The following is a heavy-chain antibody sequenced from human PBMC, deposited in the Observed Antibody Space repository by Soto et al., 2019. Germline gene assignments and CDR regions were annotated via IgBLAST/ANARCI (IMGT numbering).Heavy chain of an antibody. V-gene: IGHV4-4*07. CDR1: GSSISSYL. CDR3: AGEEYSSSWYNWLDP. D-gene: IGHD6-13*01. Sequence: XETLSLTCAVAGSSISSYLWSWIRQPAGKGLEWIGRIHVSGDTNYNPSLRSRVSMSVDTSMNQFSLRLSSVTAADTAMYFCAGEEYSSSWYNWLDPWGQGNQVTVSS. CDR2: IHVSGDT. J-gene: IGHJ5*02.